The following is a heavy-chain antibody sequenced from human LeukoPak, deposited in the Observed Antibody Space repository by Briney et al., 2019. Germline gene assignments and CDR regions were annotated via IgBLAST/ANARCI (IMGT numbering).Heavy chain of an antibody. CDR2: ISYDGSNK. CDR3: ARDRSAGFDY. Sequence: PGGSLRLSCAASGFTFSSYAMHWVRQAPGKGLEWVAVISYDGSNKYYADSVKGRFTISRDNSKNTLYLQMNSLRAEDTAVYYCARDRSAGFDYWGQGTLVTASS. D-gene: IGHD6-13*01. J-gene: IGHJ4*02. CDR1: GFTFSSYA. V-gene: IGHV3-30-3*01.